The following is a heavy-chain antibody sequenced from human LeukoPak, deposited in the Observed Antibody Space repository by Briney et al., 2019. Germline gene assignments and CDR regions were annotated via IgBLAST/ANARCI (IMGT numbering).Heavy chain of an antibody. CDR2: ISYDGSNK. V-gene: IGHV3-30*04. J-gene: IGHJ3*02. CDR3: ARDEAVAFDAFDI. Sequence: GGSLRLSCAASGFTFSSYAMHWVRQAPGKGLEWVAVISYDGSNKYYADSVKGRFTISRDNSKNTLYLQMNSLRAEDTAVYYCARDEAVAFDAFDIWGQGTMVTVS. CDR1: GFTFSSYA. D-gene: IGHD6-19*01.